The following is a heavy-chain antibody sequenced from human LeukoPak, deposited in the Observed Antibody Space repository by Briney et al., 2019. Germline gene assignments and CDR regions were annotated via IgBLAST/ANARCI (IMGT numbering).Heavy chain of an antibody. CDR2: INSDGSST. CDR1: GFTFSSYW. D-gene: IGHD5-24*01. CDR3: ARVLIATNWFDP. Sequence: GGSLRLSCAASGFTFSSYWMHWVRQAPGKGLVWVSRINSDGSSTSYADSGKGRFTISRDNAKNTLYLQMNSLRAEDTAVYYCARVLIATNWFDPWGQGTLVTVSS. V-gene: IGHV3-74*01. J-gene: IGHJ5*02.